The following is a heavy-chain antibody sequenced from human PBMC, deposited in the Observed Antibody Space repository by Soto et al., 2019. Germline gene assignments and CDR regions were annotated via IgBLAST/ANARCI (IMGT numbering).Heavy chain of an antibody. V-gene: IGHV4-59*08. Sequence: QVQLQESGPGLVKPSETLSLTCTVSGGSISSYYWSWIRQPPGKGLEWIGYIYYSGSTNYNPSLKRRVTISVDTAKHQFSLKLSSVTAADTAVYYCASPIPDDYGDYGAFDIWGQGTMVTVSS. D-gene: IGHD4-17*01. CDR1: GGSISSYY. CDR2: IYYSGST. CDR3: ASPIPDDYGDYGAFDI. J-gene: IGHJ3*02.